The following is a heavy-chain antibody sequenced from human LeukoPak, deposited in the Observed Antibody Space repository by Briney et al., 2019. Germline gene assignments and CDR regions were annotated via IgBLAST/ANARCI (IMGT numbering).Heavy chain of an antibody. J-gene: IGHJ4*02. Sequence: SETLSLTCTVSGGSISISSYYWSWIRQPPGKGLEWIGSIYDSGSTYYNPSLKSRVAISVDTSKNQFSLRLNALTAADTAVYYCARSPRYYDSSGPLVLFDYWGQGTLVTVSS. V-gene: IGHV4-39*01. CDR1: GGSISISSYY. D-gene: IGHD3-22*01. CDR2: IYDSGST. CDR3: ARSPRYYDSSGPLVLFDY.